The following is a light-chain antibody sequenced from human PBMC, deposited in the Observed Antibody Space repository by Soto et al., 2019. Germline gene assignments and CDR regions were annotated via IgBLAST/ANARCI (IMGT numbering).Light chain of an antibody. CDR1: SSDVGGYNY. CDR2: NVS. J-gene: IGLJ1*01. V-gene: IGLV2-14*03. Sequence: QSVLTQPASVSGSPGQSITISCTGTSSDVGGYNYVAWYQQHPGKAPKLMIYNVSNRPSGVFNRFSGSKSGNTASLTISGLQAEDEADYYCTSYTNRYTYVFGTGTKVTVL. CDR3: TSYTNRYTYV.